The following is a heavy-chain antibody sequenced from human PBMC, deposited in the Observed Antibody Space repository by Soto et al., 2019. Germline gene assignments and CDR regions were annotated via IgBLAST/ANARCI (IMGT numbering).Heavy chain of an antibody. Sequence: HGESLKISCKGSGYSFTSYWIGWVRQMPGKGLEWMGIIYPGDSDTRYSPSFQGQVTISADKSISTAYLQWSSLKASDTAMYYCARPGIADKAYFYYYGMDVWGQGTTVTVAS. CDR2: IYPGDSDT. D-gene: IGHD6-13*01. CDR1: GYSFTSYW. V-gene: IGHV5-51*01. J-gene: IGHJ6*02. CDR3: ARPGIADKAYFYYYGMDV.